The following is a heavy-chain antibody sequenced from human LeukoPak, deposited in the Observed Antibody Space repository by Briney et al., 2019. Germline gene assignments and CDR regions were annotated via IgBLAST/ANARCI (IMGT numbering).Heavy chain of an antibody. V-gene: IGHV4-39*01. D-gene: IGHD2-8*01. J-gene: IGHJ4*02. CDR1: GGSISRDDSY. Sequence: SETLSLTCTVSGGSISRDDSYWGWIRQPPGKGLEWIGSIYYSGSTYYSLSLKSRVTISVDTSKNQFSLQLNSVTPEDTAVYFCARVPNGVYFDYWGQGTLVTVSS. CDR3: ARVPNGVYFDY. CDR2: IYYSGST.